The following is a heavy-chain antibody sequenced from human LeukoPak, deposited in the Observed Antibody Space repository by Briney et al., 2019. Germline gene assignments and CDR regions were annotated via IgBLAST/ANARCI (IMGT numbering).Heavy chain of an antibody. Sequence: ASVKVSCKASAYTFTSYYMHWVRQAPGQGLEWMGIINPIGGSTSYAQKFQGRITMTRDTSTSTVYMELSSLRSEDTAVYYCARGQRLYSSGWTIDYWGQGTLVTVSS. CDR3: ARGQRLYSSGWTIDY. V-gene: IGHV1-46*01. J-gene: IGHJ4*02. D-gene: IGHD6-19*01. CDR2: INPIGGST. CDR1: AYTFTSYY.